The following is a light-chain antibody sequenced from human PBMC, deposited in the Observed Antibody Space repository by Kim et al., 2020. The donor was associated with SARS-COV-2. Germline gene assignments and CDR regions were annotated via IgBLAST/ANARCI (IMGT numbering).Light chain of an antibody. CDR1: SNNVGNRG. Sequence: QAGLTQPPSVSKDLRQTATLTCTGNSNNVGNRGAAWLQQPQGHPPKLVSYRNNDRPSGISERLSASRSGNTASLTITGLQPEDGADYYCTAWDSSLSAWVFGGGTQLTVL. CDR2: RNN. CDR3: TAWDSSLSAWV. J-gene: IGLJ3*02. V-gene: IGLV10-54*01.